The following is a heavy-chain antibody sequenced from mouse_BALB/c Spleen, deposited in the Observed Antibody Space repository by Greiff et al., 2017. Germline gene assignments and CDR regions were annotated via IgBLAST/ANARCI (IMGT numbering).Heavy chain of an antibody. CDR1: GYSFTGYT. Sequence: EVQLQESGPELVKPGASMKISCKASGYSFTGYTMNWVKQSHGKNLEWIGLINPYNGGTSYNQKFKGKATLTVDKSSSTAYMELLSLTSEDSAVYYCARKRDGSSYPYYAMDYWGQGTSVTVSS. D-gene: IGHD1-1*01. CDR2: INPYNGGT. J-gene: IGHJ4*01. V-gene: IGHV1-18*01. CDR3: ARKRDGSSYPYYAMDY.